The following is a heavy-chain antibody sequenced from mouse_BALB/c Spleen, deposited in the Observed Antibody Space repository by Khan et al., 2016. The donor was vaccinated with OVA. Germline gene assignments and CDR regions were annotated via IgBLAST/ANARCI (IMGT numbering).Heavy chain of an antibody. CDR3: ARWGGNYPSYAMDY. D-gene: IGHD2-1*01. Sequence: QLVQSGPELVKPGASVRISCKASGYTFTSYYIHWVKQRPGQGLEWIGWIYPGNVNTKYNEKFKGKATLTADTSSSTAYMQLSSLTSEDSAVYFCARWGGNYPSYAMDYWGQGTSVTVSS. J-gene: IGHJ4*01. V-gene: IGHV1S56*01. CDR1: GYTFTSYY. CDR2: IYPGNVNT.